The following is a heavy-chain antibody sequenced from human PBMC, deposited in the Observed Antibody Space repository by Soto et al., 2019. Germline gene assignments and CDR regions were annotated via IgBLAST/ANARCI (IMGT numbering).Heavy chain of an antibody. CDR2: IYYSGST. CDR1: GGSISSGGYY. J-gene: IGHJ4*02. V-gene: IGHV4-31*03. D-gene: IGHD2-2*01. Sequence: SETLSLTCTVSGGSISSGGYYWSWIRQHPGKGLEWIGYIYYSGSTYYNPSLKSRVTISVDTSKNQFSLKLSSVTAADTAVYFCARGSGYCSSTSCYAFDYWGQGTLVTVSS. CDR3: ARGSGYCSSTSCYAFDY.